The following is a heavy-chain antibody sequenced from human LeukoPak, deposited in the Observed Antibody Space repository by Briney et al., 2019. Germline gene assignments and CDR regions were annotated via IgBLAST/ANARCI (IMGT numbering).Heavy chain of an antibody. Sequence: ASVKVSCKASGYTFTGYYMHWVRQAPGQGLEWKGWINPNSGGTNYAQKFQGWVTMTRDTSISTAYLQWSSLKASDTAMYYCARHVEWGGWYGGVDYWGQGTLVTVSS. CDR2: INPNSGGT. D-gene: IGHD6-19*01. J-gene: IGHJ4*02. CDR1: GYTFTGYY. V-gene: IGHV1-2*04. CDR3: ARHVEWGGWYGGVDY.